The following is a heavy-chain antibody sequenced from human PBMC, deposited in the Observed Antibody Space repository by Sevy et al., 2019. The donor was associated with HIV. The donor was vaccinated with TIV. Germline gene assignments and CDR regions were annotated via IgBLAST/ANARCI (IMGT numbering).Heavy chain of an antibody. D-gene: IGHD3-10*01. CDR3: ARPDLSARYYDF. J-gene: IGHJ4*01. Sequence: GGSLRLSCIASGFTFCSYSMNWVRQAPGKGLEWVSYISSSRDGSSTLYYAESVKAGCSSSRDNAKNSVDLQLTSLRVADTAVYYCARPDLSARYYDFWGHGTLVTVSS. CDR1: GFTFCSYS. CDR2: ISSSRDGSSTL. V-gene: IGHV3-48*01.